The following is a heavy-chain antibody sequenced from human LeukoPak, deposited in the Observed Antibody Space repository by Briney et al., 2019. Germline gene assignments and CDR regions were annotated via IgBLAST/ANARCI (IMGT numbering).Heavy chain of an antibody. CDR1: GFSLEDYT. CDR2: INWDASKE. Sequence: GGSLRLSCAASGFSLEDYTMHWVRQAPGKGLEWVSLINWDASKEYYGDSVKGRFTIPRDNSKNSLYLQMNSLRTEDTALYYCTRGAYPLYFFDSWGQGTLVTVSS. V-gene: IGHV3-43*01. CDR3: TRGAYPLYFFDS. J-gene: IGHJ4*02.